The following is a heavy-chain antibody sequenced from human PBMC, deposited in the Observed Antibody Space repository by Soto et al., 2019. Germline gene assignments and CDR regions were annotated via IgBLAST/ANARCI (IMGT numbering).Heavy chain of an antibody. J-gene: IGHJ6*02. CDR1: GCAFTSTA. CDR3: AAXSGYDWSYYYYGMDV. CDR2: IVVGSGNT. V-gene: IGHV1-58*02. Sequence: GASAKATSKDSGCAFTSTAMQWVRQAREQRLEWIGWIVVGSGNTNYAQKFQERVTITRDMSTSTAYMELSSLRSEDTAVYYCAAXSGYDWSYYYYGMDVWGQGTTVTVSS. D-gene: IGHD5-12*01.